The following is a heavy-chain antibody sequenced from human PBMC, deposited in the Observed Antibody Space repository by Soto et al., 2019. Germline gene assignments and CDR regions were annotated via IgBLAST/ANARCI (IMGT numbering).Heavy chain of an antibody. CDR3: AGWGGHDYKY. V-gene: IGHV3-7*03. CDR1: GFTFTDFY. J-gene: IGHJ4*02. D-gene: IGHD4-4*01. Sequence: EVQLVQSGGGLVQPGGSLRLSCVGSGFTFTDFYMNWVRQAPGKGLEWVANIRPDGSETNYVESVKGRFTTSRDNAKNSLFPQMNSLRADDTAGYYCAGWGGHDYKYWGQGILVTVSS. CDR2: IRPDGSET.